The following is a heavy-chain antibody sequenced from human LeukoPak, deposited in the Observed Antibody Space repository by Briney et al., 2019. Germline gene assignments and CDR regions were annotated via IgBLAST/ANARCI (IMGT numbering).Heavy chain of an antibody. CDR3: ALATMVRGVIMGVNFDY. J-gene: IGHJ4*02. D-gene: IGHD3-10*01. V-gene: IGHV4-39*01. CDR2: IYYSGST. CDR1: GASISSSSYY. Sequence: SETLSLTCTVSGASISSSSYYWGWIRQPPGKGLEWIGSIYYSGSTYYNPSLKSRVTISVDTSKNQFSLKLSSVTAADTAVYYCALATMVRGVIMGVNFDYWGQGTLVTVSS.